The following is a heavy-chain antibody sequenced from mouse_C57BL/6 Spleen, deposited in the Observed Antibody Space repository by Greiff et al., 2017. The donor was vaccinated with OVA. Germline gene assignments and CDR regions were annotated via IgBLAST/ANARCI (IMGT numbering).Heavy chain of an antibody. V-gene: IGHV1-82*01. CDR3: ARSALTGFDY. CDR1: GFAFSSYW. CDR2: IYTGDGDT. D-gene: IGHD4-1*01. Sequence: QVQLKESGPELVKPGASVKISCKASGFAFSSYWMHWVKQRPGKGIELIGRIYTGDGDTKYNGQFKGKVTLTADKSSSTAYMQLSSLTSEDSTFYFCARSALTGFDYWGQGTTLTVSS. J-gene: IGHJ2*01.